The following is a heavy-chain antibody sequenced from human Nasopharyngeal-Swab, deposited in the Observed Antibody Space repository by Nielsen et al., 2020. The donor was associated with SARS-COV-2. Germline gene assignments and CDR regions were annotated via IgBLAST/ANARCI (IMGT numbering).Heavy chain of an antibody. CDR1: GFTLSSNS. CDR3: ARELLWFGELAGGFDY. Sequence: GESLKISCAASGFTLSSNSMNWVRQAPGKGLEWVSYISSSSSTKYNADSVKGRFTISRDNSKNTLYLQMNSLRAEDTAVYYCARELLWFGELAGGFDYWGQGTLVTVSS. D-gene: IGHD3-10*01. J-gene: IGHJ4*02. CDR2: ISSSSSTK. V-gene: IGHV3-48*01.